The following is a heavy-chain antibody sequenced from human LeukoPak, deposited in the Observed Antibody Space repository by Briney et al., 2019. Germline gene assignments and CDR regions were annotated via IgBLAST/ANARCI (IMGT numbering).Heavy chain of an antibody. D-gene: IGHD1-26*01. V-gene: IGHV3-30*02. CDR3: ATEWESDY. CDR1: GFTFSSYG. Sequence: GGFLRLSCAASGFTFSSYGMHWVRQAPGKGLEWVAFIRYDGSNKYYADSVKGRFTISRDNSKNTLYLQMNSLRAEDTAVYYCATEWESDYWGQGTLVTVSS. CDR2: IRYDGSNK. J-gene: IGHJ4*02.